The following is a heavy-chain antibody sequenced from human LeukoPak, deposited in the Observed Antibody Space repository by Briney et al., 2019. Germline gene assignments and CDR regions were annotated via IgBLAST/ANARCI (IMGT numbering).Heavy chain of an antibody. CDR1: GGSISSYY. CDR3: ARDRGGYSSSSEDYYYYTDV. V-gene: IGHV4-59*01. CDR2: IYYSGNT. Sequence: PSETLSLTCTVSGGSISSYYWSWIRQPPGKGLEWIGYIYYSGNTNYNPSLKSRVTISVDTSKNQFSLKLSSVTAADTAVYYCARDRGGYSSSSEDYYYYTDVWGKGTTVTVSS. J-gene: IGHJ6*03. D-gene: IGHD6-6*01.